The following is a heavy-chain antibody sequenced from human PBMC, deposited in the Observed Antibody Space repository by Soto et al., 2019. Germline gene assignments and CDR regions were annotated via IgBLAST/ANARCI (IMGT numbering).Heavy chain of an antibody. J-gene: IGHJ4*02. V-gene: IGHV3-73*01. CDR2: IRNKANSYAT. D-gene: IGHD2-15*01. Sequence: GSLRLSCAASGFTFSGSSVHWVRQASGKGLEWVGRIRNKANSYATAYAASVRGRFTISRDDSKNTAFLQMNSLNTEDTAVYYCISHSPEDMIRTWGQGTLVTVSS. CDR3: ISHSPEDMIRT. CDR1: GFTFSGSS.